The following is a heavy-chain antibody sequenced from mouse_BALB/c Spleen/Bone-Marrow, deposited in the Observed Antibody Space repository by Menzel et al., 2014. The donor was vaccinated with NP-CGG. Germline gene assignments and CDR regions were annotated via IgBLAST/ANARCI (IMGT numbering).Heavy chain of an antibody. Sequence: EVKLMESGPDLVKPGASVKISCKTSGYTFTEYTMHWVKQSHVKSLEWIGGINPNNGGTSYSQKFKGKATWTVDKSSSTAYMEHRSLTSEDSAVYYCARGWLLRHYFDYWGQGTTLTVSS. V-gene: IGHV1-18*01. J-gene: IGHJ2*01. CDR1: GYTFTEYT. CDR2: INPNNGGT. CDR3: ARGWLLRHYFDY. D-gene: IGHD2-3*01.